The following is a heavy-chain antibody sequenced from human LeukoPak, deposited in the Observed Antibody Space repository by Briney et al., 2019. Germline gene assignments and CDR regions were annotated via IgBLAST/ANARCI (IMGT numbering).Heavy chain of an antibody. CDR2: ISPRGDIT. J-gene: IGHJ5*01. CDR3: AKDDAWIRFAS. V-gene: IGHV3-23*01. D-gene: IGHD5-12*01. Sequence: PGGSLRLSCAASGFIFSNHGMNWVRQAPGKGLEWVSGISPRGDITYYTDSVKGRFTVSRDNFKNTVHLQVNSLRPEDTAVYFCAKDDAWIRFASWGQGVLVTVSS. CDR1: GFIFSNHG.